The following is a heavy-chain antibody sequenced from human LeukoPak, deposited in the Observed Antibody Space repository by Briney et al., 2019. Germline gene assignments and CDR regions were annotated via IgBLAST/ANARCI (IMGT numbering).Heavy chain of an antibody. CDR3: ARDRALWFGDYGMDV. D-gene: IGHD3-10*01. CDR1: GGSISSYY. Sequence: SETLSLTCTVSGGSISSYYWSWIRQPPGKGLEWIGYIYYSGSTNYNPSLKSRVTISVGTSKNQFSLKLSSVTAADTAVYYCARDRALWFGDYGMDVWGQGTTVTVSS. V-gene: IGHV4-59*01. CDR2: IYYSGST. J-gene: IGHJ6*02.